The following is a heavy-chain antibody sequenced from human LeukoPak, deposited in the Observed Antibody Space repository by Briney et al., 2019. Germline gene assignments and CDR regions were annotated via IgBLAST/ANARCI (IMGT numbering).Heavy chain of an antibody. Sequence: PSETLSLTCTVSGGSISSYYWSWIRHPAGKGLEWIGRIYASGSTRYNPSLKSRVTMSVDTSKNQFSLKLSSVTAADTAVYYCARDVPAKFGGFDYWGQGTLVTVSS. J-gene: IGHJ4*02. D-gene: IGHD3-10*01. CDR3: ARDVPAKFGGFDY. CDR2: IYASGST. V-gene: IGHV4-4*07. CDR1: GGSISSYY.